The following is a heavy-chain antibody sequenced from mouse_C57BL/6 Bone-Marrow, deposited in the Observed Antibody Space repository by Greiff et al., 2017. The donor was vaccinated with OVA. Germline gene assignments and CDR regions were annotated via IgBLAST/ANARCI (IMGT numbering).Heavy chain of an antibody. CDR3: ARKDDYGRRGDENFDY. CDR1: GYTFTDYY. Sequence: VQLVESGAELVRPGASVKLSCKASGYTFTDYYINWVKQRPGQGLEWISMISPVRFTPYYNEKFKGKATLTAEKSSSTAYMQLSSLTSEDSAVYFCARKDDYGRRGDENFDYWGQGTTLTVSS. D-gene: IGHD1-1*01. J-gene: IGHJ2*01. CDR2: ISPVRFTP. V-gene: IGHV1-76*01.